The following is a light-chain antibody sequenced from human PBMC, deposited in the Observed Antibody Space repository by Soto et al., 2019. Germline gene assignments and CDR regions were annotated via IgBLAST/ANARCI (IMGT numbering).Light chain of an antibody. CDR3: QKYNSAPLT. J-gene: IGKJ4*01. V-gene: IGKV1-27*01. CDR2: ATS. Sequence: DVQMTQSPSSLSAFVGDRVTITCRASHGIAPYLAWFQQKPGKAPKLLIYATSTLQSGVPSRFSGSGSGTDFTLTINTLQPEDVVTYYCQKYNSAPLTFGGGTKVEIK. CDR1: HGIAPY.